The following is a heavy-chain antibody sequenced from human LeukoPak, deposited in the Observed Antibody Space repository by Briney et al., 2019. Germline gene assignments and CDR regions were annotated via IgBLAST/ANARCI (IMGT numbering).Heavy chain of an antibody. D-gene: IGHD5-24*01. CDR3: ARGSRLHEPFYGY. V-gene: IGHV4-61*01. CDR2: IYYSGST. Sequence: SQTLSLTCTVSGGSISSGSYYWSWIRQPPGKGLEWIGYIYYSGSTNYNPSLKSRVTISVDTSKNQFSLKLSSVTAADTAVYYCARGSRLHEPFYGYWGQGTLVTVSS. CDR1: GGSISSGSYY. J-gene: IGHJ4*02.